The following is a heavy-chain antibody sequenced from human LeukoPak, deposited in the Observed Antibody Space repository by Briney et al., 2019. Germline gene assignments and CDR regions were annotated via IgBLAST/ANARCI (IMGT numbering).Heavy chain of an antibody. CDR3: ARDSSGWYRWFDP. D-gene: IGHD6-19*01. CDR2: IYYSGST. J-gene: IGHJ5*02. CDR1: GGSISSHY. V-gene: IGHV4-59*11. Sequence: SETLSLTCTVSGGSISSHYWSWIRQPPGKRLEWIGYIYYSGSTNYNPSLKSRVTISVDTSKNQFSLKLSSVTAADAAVYYCARDSSGWYRWFDPWGQGTLVTVSS.